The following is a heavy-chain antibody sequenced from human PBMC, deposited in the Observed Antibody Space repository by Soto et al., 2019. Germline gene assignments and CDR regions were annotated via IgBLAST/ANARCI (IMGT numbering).Heavy chain of an antibody. D-gene: IGHD2-8*01. Sequence: GGSLRLSCAASGFSCSSYWMHWVRQVPGKGLVWVSRIKSDGRRTNYADSVKGRFTISRDNAKNTLFLQMNSLRAEDTAVYYCAREMGAPPARGFDYWGQGALVTVSS. CDR1: GFSCSSYW. CDR3: AREMGAPPARGFDY. CDR2: IKSDGRRT. J-gene: IGHJ4*02. V-gene: IGHV3-74*01.